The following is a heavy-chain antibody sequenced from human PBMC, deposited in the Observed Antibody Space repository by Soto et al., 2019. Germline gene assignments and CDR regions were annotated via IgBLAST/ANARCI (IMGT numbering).Heavy chain of an antibody. D-gene: IGHD3-22*01. CDR3: VRDVNYYDSSGHRDY. J-gene: IGHJ4*02. CDR1: GFTFSTYS. V-gene: IGHV3-21*01. CDR2: ISSTSTYI. Sequence: GGSLRLSCAASGFTFSTYSMHWVRQAPGKGLEWVSSISSTSTYIYYADSVKGRFTISRDNAKNSLYLQMNSLRGEDTAVYYCVRDVNYYDSSGHRDYWGQGTLVTVS.